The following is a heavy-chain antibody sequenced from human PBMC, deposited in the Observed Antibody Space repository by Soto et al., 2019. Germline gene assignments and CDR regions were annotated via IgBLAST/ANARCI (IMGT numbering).Heavy chain of an antibody. CDR3: AINELADYGVDV. CDR1: GYTFTSYG. CDR2: ISAYNGNT. J-gene: IGHJ6*02. Sequence: ASVKVSCKASGYTFTSYGISWVRKAPGQGLEWMGWISAYNGNTNYAQKLQGRVTMTTDTSTSTAYMELRSLRSDDTAVYYCAINELADYGVDVWGQGTTVTVSS. V-gene: IGHV1-18*04. D-gene: IGHD1-1*01.